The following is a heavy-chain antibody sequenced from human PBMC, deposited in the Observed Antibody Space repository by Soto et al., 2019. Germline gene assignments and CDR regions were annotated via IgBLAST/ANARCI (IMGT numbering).Heavy chain of an antibody. V-gene: IGHV3-21*01. Sequence: GGSLRLSCAASGFTFSSYGMNWVRQAPGKGLEWVSSISSSSSYIYYADSVKGRFTISRDNAKNSLYLQMNSLRAEDTAVYYCANMMVRGALDYDYWGQGTLVTVSS. CDR1: GFTFSSYG. J-gene: IGHJ4*02. CDR2: ISSSSSYI. CDR3: ANMMVRGALDYDY. D-gene: IGHD3-10*01.